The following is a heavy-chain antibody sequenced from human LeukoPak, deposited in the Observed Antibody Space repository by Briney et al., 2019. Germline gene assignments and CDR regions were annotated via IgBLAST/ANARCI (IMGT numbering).Heavy chain of an antibody. Sequence: GGSLRLSCGASGFTFSSFGMHWLRQAPGKGLEWVAIIWYDGSEKYYSDSVKGRFTISRDNSKNTLYLQMNSLRAEDTAVYYCAKSPKTGFLFDYWGKGTLVTVSS. D-gene: IGHD1-1*01. CDR2: IWYDGSEK. CDR1: GFTFSSFG. J-gene: IGHJ4*02. CDR3: AKSPKTGFLFDY. V-gene: IGHV3-33*06.